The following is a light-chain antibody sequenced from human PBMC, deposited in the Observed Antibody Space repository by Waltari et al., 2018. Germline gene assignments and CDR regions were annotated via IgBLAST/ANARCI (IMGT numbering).Light chain of an antibody. J-gene: IGKJ4*01. V-gene: IGKV3D-20*01. CDR3: HQYGRSPLT. Sequence: EIVLTQSPATLPLSPGETATPSCGASQSVTASYVAWYQQKPGLAPRLLIYDATDRAPGIPGRFSGSGSGTDFTLTISGVEPEDFAVYYCHQYGRSPLTFGGGTKVGI. CDR2: DAT. CDR1: QSVTASY.